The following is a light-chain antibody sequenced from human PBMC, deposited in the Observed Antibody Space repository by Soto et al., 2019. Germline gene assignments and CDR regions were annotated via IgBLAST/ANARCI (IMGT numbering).Light chain of an antibody. V-gene: IGKV3-20*01. J-gene: IGKJ4*01. CDR1: PSISGTY. Sequence: EVVLTQSPGTLSLSPGERATLSCRASPSISGTYLAWYQHRPGQAPRLLIYGASNRAAGIPDRFRGSGSGTDFTLIITRLEPEDFAVYYCQHYLSPPLTFGGGTKVDSK. CDR2: GAS. CDR3: QHYLSPPLT.